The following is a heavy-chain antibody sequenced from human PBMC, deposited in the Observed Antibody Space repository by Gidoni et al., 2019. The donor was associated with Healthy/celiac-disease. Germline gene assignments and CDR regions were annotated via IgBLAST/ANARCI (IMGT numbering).Heavy chain of an antibody. CDR3: ARDGKGDIRYGDYVPYYYYGMDV. V-gene: IGHV3-21*01. D-gene: IGHD4-17*01. Sequence: EVQLVESGGGLVKPGGSLRLSCAASGFTFSSYSMNWVRQAPGKGLEWVSSISSSSSYIYYADSVKGRFTISRDNAKNSLYLQMNSLRAEDTAVYYCARDGKGDIRYGDYVPYYYYGMDVWGQGTTVTVSS. J-gene: IGHJ6*02. CDR2: ISSSSSYI. CDR1: GFTFSSYS.